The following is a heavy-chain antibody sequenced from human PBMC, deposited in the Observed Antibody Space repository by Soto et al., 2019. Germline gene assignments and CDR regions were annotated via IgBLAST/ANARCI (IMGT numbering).Heavy chain of an antibody. CDR2: INAGNGNT. V-gene: IGHV1-3*01. CDR1: GYTFTSYA. Sequence: QVQLVQCGAEVKKPGASVKVSCKASGYTFTSYAMHWVRQAAGQRLEWMGWINAGNGNTKYSQKFQGRVTITRDTSASTAYLELISLRSEDTAVYYCAGTGTLGREFDYWGQGTLVTVSS. CDR3: AGTGTLGREFDY. J-gene: IGHJ4*02. D-gene: IGHD1-26*01.